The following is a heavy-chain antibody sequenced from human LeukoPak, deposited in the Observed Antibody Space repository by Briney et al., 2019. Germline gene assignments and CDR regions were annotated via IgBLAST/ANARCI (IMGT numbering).Heavy chain of an antibody. J-gene: IGHJ4*02. CDR3: ANGGSGSYYTPSFDY. CDR2: IYYSGST. CDR1: GGSISSGGYY. D-gene: IGHD3-10*01. Sequence: SETLSLTCTVSGGSISSGGYYWSWIRQHPGKGLEWIVYIYYSGSTYYNPSLKSRVTISVDTSKNQFSLKLSSVTAADTAVYYCANGGSGSYYTPSFDYWGQGTLVTVSS. V-gene: IGHV4-31*03.